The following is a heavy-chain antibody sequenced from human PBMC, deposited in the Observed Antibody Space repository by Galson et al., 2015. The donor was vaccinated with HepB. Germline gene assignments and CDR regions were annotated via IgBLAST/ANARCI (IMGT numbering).Heavy chain of an antibody. CDR3: SRDSGRGFYGMDV. CDR1: GYTLTRYA. Sequence: SCKASGYTLTRYAIHWVRQAPGQRLEWMGWINTASGRTEYSQKFQVTVTITKDTSANTAYMEVSSLRSEDTAVYYCSRDSGRGFYGMDVWGQGTTVIVSS. J-gene: IGHJ6*02. V-gene: IGHV1-3*04. CDR2: INTASGRT. D-gene: IGHD3-10*01.